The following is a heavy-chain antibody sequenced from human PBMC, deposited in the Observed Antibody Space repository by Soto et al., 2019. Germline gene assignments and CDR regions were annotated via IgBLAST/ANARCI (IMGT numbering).Heavy chain of an antibody. Sequence: QVQLVESGGGVVQPGRSLRLSCAASGFTFSSYAMHWVRQAPGKGLEWVAVISYDGSNKYYADSVKGRFTISRDNSKNTLYLQMNSLRAEDTAVYYCAREAYSSGWYSYFDYWGQGTLVTVSS. CDR3: AREAYSSGWYSYFDY. D-gene: IGHD6-19*01. CDR1: GFTFSSYA. V-gene: IGHV3-30-3*01. CDR2: ISYDGSNK. J-gene: IGHJ4*02.